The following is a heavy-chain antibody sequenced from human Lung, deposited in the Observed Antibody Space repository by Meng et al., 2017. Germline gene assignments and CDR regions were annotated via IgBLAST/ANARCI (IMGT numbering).Heavy chain of an antibody. Sequence: VLLGESGGGLFPPWVSLRLSCAASGFTFTDHWMHWVRQGPGKGLVWVSRINRDGTKPTYADSVKGRFTISRDNAKNTLYLQMNNLRAEDTAFYYCTNDRLNHWGQGALVTVSS. CDR2: INRDGTKP. CDR1: GFTFTDHW. J-gene: IGHJ1*01. CDR3: TNDRLNH. V-gene: IGHV3-74*01. D-gene: IGHD1-1*01.